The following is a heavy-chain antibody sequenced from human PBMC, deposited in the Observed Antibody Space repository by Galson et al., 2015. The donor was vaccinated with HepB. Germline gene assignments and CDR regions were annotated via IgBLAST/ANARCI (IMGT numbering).Heavy chain of an antibody. CDR1: RFTFGSYA. V-gene: IGHV3-23*01. CDR3: AKDRGLRFLEWPRDYFYAMDV. D-gene: IGHD3-3*01. J-gene: IGHJ6*02. Sequence: SLRLSCAASRFTFGSYAMSWVRQAPGKGLEWVSAISGSAANRFYAASVEGRFIISRDNSKNTQYLHMSSLRVEDTAVYYCAKDRGLRFLEWPRDYFYAMDVWGPGTTVTVSS. CDR2: ISGSAANR.